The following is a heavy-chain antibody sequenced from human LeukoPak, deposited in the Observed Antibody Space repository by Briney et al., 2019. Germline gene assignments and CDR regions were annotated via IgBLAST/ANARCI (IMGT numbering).Heavy chain of an antibody. D-gene: IGHD3-10*01. CDR3: ARHGDGSGGEADFDY. CDR2: IYYSGSA. Sequence: SETLSFTCTVSGGSISSSSYYWGWTRQPPGKGLEWTGSIYYSGSAYYNPSLKSRVTISVDTSNNQFLLKLRSVPAANTDVYYCARHGDGSGGEADFDYWRQGTLVTVSS. CDR1: GGSISSSSYY. J-gene: IGHJ4*02. V-gene: IGHV4-39*01.